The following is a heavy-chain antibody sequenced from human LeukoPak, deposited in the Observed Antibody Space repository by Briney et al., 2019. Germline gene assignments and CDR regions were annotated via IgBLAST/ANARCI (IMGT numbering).Heavy chain of an antibody. J-gene: IGHJ4*02. CDR3: AKDSLWFGELLAHFDY. CDR1: GFTFSSYW. D-gene: IGHD3-10*01. CDR2: IKQDGSEK. Sequence: GGSLRLSCAASGFTFSSYWMSWVRQAPGKGLEWVANIKQDGSEKYYVDSVKGRFTISRDNAKNSLYLQMNSLRAEDTAVYYCAKDSLWFGELLAHFDYWGQGTLVTVSS. V-gene: IGHV3-7*03.